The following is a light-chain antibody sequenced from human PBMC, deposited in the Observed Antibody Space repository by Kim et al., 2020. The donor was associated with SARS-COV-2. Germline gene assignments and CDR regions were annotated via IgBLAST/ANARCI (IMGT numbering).Light chain of an antibody. V-gene: IGLV3-25*03. Sequence: SYELTQPPSVSVSPGQTARITCSGDALPKQYAYWYQQKPGQAPVLVIYKDTERPSGIPERFSGSSSGTIVTLTIGGVHAEDEADYYCQSTDSSGTVVFGGGTQLTVL. CDR2: KDT. J-gene: IGLJ2*01. CDR1: ALPKQY. CDR3: QSTDSSGTVV.